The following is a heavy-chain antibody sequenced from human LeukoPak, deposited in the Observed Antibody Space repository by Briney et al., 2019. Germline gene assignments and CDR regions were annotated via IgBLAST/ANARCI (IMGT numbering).Heavy chain of an antibody. D-gene: IGHD3-9*01. CDR3: ARSYDILTGYLLPAYYMDV. V-gene: IGHV1-46*01. J-gene: IGHJ6*03. CDR2: INPSGGST. Sequence: ASVKVSCKASGYTFTSYYMHWVRQAPGQGLEWMGIINPSGGSTSYAQKFQGRVTMTRDMSTSTVYMELSSLRSEDTAVYYCARSYDILTGYLLPAYYMDVWGKGATVTVSS. CDR1: GYTFTSYY.